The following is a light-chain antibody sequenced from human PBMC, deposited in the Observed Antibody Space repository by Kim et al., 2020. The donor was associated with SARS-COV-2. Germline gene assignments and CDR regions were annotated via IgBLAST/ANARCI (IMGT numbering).Light chain of an antibody. CDR1: QSVSSSY. CDR2: GAS. CDR3: QQYDSSLGGLT. J-gene: IGKJ4*01. Sequence: GKRATLSCRASQSVSSSYLAWYQQRPGQAPRLLIYGASSRATGIPGRFSGSGSGTVFTLTISRLEPEDFAVYYCQQYDSSLGGLTFGGGTKVDIK. V-gene: IGKV3-20*01.